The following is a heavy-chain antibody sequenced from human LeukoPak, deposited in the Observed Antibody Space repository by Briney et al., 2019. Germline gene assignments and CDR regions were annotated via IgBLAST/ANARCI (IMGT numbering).Heavy chain of an antibody. V-gene: IGHV3-23*01. Sequence: GGSLRLSCEASGFTFNRHGMSWVRQAPGKGLEWVSGIYVSGSVTYYADSVKGRFAISRDNSKNMVYLQMNSLRAGDMAIYYCARDGKNYDKSLGPFDPWGQGTLVTVSS. CDR3: ARDGKNYDKSLGPFDP. CDR1: GFTFNRHG. CDR2: IYVSGSVT. J-gene: IGHJ5*02. D-gene: IGHD3-9*01.